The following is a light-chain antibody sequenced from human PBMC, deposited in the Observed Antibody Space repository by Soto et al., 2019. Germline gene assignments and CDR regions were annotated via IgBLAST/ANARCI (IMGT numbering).Light chain of an antibody. Sequence: DIVMTQSPDSLAVSPGERATINCKSSQSVLYSSNTKHSLAWYQQKPGQPPKLLIYWASTRESGVPDRFSGSGSGTDFTLTISSLQAEDVAVYYCQQYYSNPFTFGPGTKVDIK. CDR1: QSVLYSSNTKHS. V-gene: IGKV4-1*01. CDR2: WAS. J-gene: IGKJ3*01. CDR3: QQYYSNPFT.